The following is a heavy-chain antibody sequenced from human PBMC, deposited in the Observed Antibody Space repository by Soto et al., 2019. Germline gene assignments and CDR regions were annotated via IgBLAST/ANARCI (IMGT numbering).Heavy chain of an antibody. CDR2: IKSKTDGGTT. Sequence: PGGSLRLSCAASGFTFSNAWMSWVRQSPGKGLEWVGRIKSKTDGGTTDYAAPVKGRFTISRDDSKNTLYLQMNSLKTEDTAVYYCTTDSDRDSFSFDYWGQGTLVTVSS. J-gene: IGHJ4*02. D-gene: IGHD3-22*01. CDR1: GFTFSNAW. CDR3: TTDSDRDSFSFDY. V-gene: IGHV3-15*01.